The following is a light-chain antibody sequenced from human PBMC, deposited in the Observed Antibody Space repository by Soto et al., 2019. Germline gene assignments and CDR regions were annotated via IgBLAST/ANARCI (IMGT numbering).Light chain of an antibody. J-gene: IGLJ3*02. CDR2: GDN. Sequence: QSVLTQPPSASGTPGQRVTISCSGSSSNIGNNTVNWYQHLPGTAPKLLIYGDNQRPSGVPDRFSGSRSDTSASLAISGLQSEDETDYYCAAWDDSLTGPVFGGGTKLTVL. V-gene: IGLV1-44*01. CDR3: AAWDDSLTGPV. CDR1: SSNIGNNT.